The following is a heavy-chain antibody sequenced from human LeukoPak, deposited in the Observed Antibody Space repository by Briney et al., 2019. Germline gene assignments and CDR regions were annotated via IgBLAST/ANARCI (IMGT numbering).Heavy chain of an antibody. CDR3: ASSPLAVAGMGEYFDY. CDR2: IYTSGST. D-gene: IGHD6-19*01. Sequence: PSQTLSLTCTVSGGSISSGSYYWSWIRQPAGKGLEWIGRIYTSGSTNYNPSLKSRVTISVDTSKNQFSLKLSSVTAADTAVYNCASSPLAVAGMGEYFDYWGQGTLVTVSS. V-gene: IGHV4-61*02. J-gene: IGHJ4*02. CDR1: GGSISSGSYY.